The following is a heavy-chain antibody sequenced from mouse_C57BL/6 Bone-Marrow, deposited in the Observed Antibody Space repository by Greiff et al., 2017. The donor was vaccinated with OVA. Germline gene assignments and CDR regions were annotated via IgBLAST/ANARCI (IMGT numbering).Heavy chain of an antibody. CDR1: GYTFTSYW. J-gene: IGHJ3*01. CDR3: AKIYYSNQAWFAY. Sequence: QVQLQQPGAELVKPGASVKVSCKASGYTFTSYWMHWVKQRPGQGLEWIGRIHPSDSDTNYNQKFKGKATLTVDKSSSTAYMQLSSLTSEDSAVYYCAKIYYSNQAWFAYWGQGTLVTVSA. CDR2: IHPSDSDT. D-gene: IGHD2-5*01. V-gene: IGHV1-74*01.